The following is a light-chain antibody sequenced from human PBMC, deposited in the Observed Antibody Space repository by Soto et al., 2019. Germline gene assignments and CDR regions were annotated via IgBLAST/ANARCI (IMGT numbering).Light chain of an antibody. J-gene: IGLJ1*01. CDR1: SSDIGTYNL. CDR3: CSYAGSGTDNYV. V-gene: IGLV2-23*01. Sequence: QSVLTQPASVSGSPGQSITLSCTGTSSDIGTYNLVSWYQHYPGKAPKLMIYEGIKRPSGVSNRFSGSKSGNTAFLTISGLQADDEADYDCCSYAGSGTDNYVFGSGTKVTVL. CDR2: EGI.